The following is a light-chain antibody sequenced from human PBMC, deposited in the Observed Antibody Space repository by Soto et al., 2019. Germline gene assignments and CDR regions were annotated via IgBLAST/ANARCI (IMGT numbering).Light chain of an antibody. J-gene: IGLJ1*01. V-gene: IGLV2-23*01. CDR1: SSDVGSYNL. CDR3: CSYAGSSTYYV. CDR2: EGS. Sequence: QSALTQPASVSGSPGQSITSSCTGTSSDVGSYNLVSWYQQHPGKAPKLMIYEGSKRPSGVSNRFSGSKSGNTASLTISGLQAEDEADYYCCSYAGSSTYYVFGTGTKLTVL.